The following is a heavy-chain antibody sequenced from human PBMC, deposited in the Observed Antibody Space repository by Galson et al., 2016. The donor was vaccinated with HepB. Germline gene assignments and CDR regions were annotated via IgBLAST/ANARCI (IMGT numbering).Heavy chain of an antibody. CDR2: IWYDGSNK. CDR3: AKDLASILAVAGHTYYYYGMDV. CDR1: GFSFSSYG. Sequence: SLRLSCAASGFSFSSYGMHWVRQAPGKGLEWVAVIWYDGSNKYYADSVKGRFTISRDNSKNTLYLQMNSLRAEDTAVYYCAKDLASILAVAGHTYYYYGMDVWGQGTTVTVSS. D-gene: IGHD6-19*01. J-gene: IGHJ6*02. V-gene: IGHV3-33*06.